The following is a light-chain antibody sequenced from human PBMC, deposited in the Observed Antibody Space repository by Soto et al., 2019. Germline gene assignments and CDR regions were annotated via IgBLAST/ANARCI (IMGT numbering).Light chain of an antibody. J-gene: IGKJ4*01. CDR2: DAS. Sequence: EIVFTQSPATLSLSPGDRATLSFRASQSVGSYLGWYQQRPGQAPRLLIYDASNRATGIPARFSGSGSGTDFTLTISSLEPEDCAVSYCQQRSDWPSTFGGGTKVEIK. CDR1: QSVGSY. CDR3: QQRSDWPST. V-gene: IGKV3-11*01.